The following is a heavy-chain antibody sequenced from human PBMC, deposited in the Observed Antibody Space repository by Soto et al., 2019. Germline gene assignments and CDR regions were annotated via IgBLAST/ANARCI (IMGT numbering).Heavy chain of an antibody. CDR2: ISTSGRSGITV. Sequence: GSLRLSCVASGFTFSRYDMDWVRQVPGKGLEWVSYISTSGRSGITVIYADSVKGRFTISRDNAKNTVYLQLNSLRAEDTAVYYCARNYYASGALIFDHWGQGALVTVPS. CDR1: GFTFSRYD. D-gene: IGHD3-22*01. J-gene: IGHJ4*02. V-gene: IGHV3-48*03. CDR3: ARNYYASGALIFDH.